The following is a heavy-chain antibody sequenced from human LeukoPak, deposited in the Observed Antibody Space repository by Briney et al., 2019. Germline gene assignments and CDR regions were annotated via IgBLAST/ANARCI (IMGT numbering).Heavy chain of an antibody. CDR2: FYYSGST. Sequence: PSETLSLTCTVSGGSISNYYWTWIRQPPGKGLEWIGYFYYSGSTNYSPSLKSRVTISVDTSKNQVSLKLSSVTAADTAVYYCARGLRNRSSGTRFDVFDIWGQGTMVTVSS. CDR1: GGSISNYY. CDR3: ARGLRNRSSGTRFDVFDI. J-gene: IGHJ3*02. D-gene: IGHD6-6*01. V-gene: IGHV4-59*01.